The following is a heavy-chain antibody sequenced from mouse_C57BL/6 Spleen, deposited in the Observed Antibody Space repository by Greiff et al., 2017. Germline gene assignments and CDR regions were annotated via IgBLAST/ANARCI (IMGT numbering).Heavy chain of an antibody. D-gene: IGHD2-1*01. V-gene: IGHV1-26*01. J-gene: IGHJ3*01. CDR1: GYTFTDYY. CDR2: INPNNGGT. Sequence: VQLQQSGPELAKPGASVKISCKASGYTFTDYYMNWVKQSHGKSLEWIGDINPNNGGTSYNQKFKGKATLTVDKSSSTAYMELRSLTSEDSAVYYCARNGNPRWFADWGQGTLVTVSA. CDR3: ARNGNPRWFAD.